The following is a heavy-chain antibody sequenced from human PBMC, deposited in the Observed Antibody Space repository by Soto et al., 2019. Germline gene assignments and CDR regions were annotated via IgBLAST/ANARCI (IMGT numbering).Heavy chain of an antibody. CDR2: FIPVFDST. J-gene: IGHJ6*02. D-gene: IGHD6-13*01. CDR1: GGTFSNYA. CDR3: ARALYSSTGSYYYYGMDV. V-gene: IGHV1-69*01. Sequence: QVQLVQSGAEVKKPGSSVTVSCKASGGTFSNYAINWVRQAPGQGLEWLGGFIPVFDSTRYAQKFLGRVTITADESTSTAYMELSSLRSEDTAVYYCARALYSSTGSYYYYGMDVWGQGTTVTVSS.